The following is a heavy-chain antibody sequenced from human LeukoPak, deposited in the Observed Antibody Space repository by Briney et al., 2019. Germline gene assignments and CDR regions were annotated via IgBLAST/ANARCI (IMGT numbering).Heavy chain of an antibody. CDR3: ATGIAVAGTFDY. CDR1: GGSFSGYY. V-gene: IGHV4-34*01. Sequence: ASETLSLTCAVYGGSFSGYYWSWIRQPPGEGLEWIGEINHSGSTNYNPSLKSRVTISVDTSKNQFSLKLSSVTAADTAVYYCATGIAVAGTFDYWGQGTLVTVSS. J-gene: IGHJ4*02. CDR2: INHSGST. D-gene: IGHD6-19*01.